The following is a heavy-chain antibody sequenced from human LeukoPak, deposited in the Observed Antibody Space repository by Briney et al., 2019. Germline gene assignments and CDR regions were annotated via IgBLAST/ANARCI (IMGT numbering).Heavy chain of an antibody. V-gene: IGHV3-21*01. J-gene: IGHJ4*02. CDR3: ARELGYCSGGSCSTTESIDY. CDR1: GFTFSSYS. CDR2: ISSSSSYI. Sequence: GGPLRLSCAASGFTFSSYSMNWVRQAPGKGLEWVSSISSSSSYIYYADSVKGRFTISRDNAKNSLYLQMNSLRAEDTAVYYCARELGYCSGGSCSTTESIDYWAREPWSPSPQ. D-gene: IGHD2-15*01.